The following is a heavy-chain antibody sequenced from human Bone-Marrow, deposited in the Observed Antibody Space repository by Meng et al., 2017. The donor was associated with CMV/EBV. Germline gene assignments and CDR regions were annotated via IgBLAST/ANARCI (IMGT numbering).Heavy chain of an antibody. CDR3: TRGDYPPGWLDP. V-gene: IGHV4-59*01. D-gene: IGHD3-16*01. J-gene: IGHJ5*02. Sequence: SETLSLTCTVSGGSISDYYWNWFRQPPGKGLEWIGYIYYSGSTSYNISLRSRVTISLLTSKSQFSLRLTSVTDAATAVYYCTRGDYPPGWLDPWGQGILVTVSS. CDR2: IYYSGST. CDR1: GGSISDYY.